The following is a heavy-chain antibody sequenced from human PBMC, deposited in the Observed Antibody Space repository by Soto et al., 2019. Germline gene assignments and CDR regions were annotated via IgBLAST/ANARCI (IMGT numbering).Heavy chain of an antibody. CDR3: ARLYYYDSSGYYADD. CDR1: GFAIRGYY. D-gene: IGHD3-22*01. J-gene: IGHJ4*02. V-gene: IGHV4-59*01. Sequence: XETLFLTCSVAGFAIRGYYWTWIRQPPGKGLEWIGYIYHSGSTTYNPSLRSRVTISLDMSKSQFSLRLNSVTAADTAVYYCARLYYYDSSGYYADDWGQGTLATVSS. CDR2: IYHSGST.